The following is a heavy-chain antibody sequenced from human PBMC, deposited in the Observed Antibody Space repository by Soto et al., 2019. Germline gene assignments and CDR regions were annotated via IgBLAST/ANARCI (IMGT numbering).Heavy chain of an antibody. D-gene: IGHD5-18*01. V-gene: IGHV3-23*01. CDR1: GFTFSSYA. J-gene: IGHJ6*02. CDR2: ISGSGGST. CDR3: AKSIHKRGYSYGLSYYYYYGMDV. Sequence: PGGSLRLSCAASGFTFSSYAMSWVRQAPGKGLEWVSAISGSGGSTYYADSVKGRFTISRDNSKNTLYLQMNSLRAKDTAVYYCAKSIHKRGYSYGLSYYYYYGMDVWGQGTTVTVSS.